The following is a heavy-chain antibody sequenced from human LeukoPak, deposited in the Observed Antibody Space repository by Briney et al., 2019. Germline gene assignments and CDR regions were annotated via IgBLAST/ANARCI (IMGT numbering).Heavy chain of an antibody. CDR1: GGTFGSYA. Sequence: SVKVSCKASGGTFGSYAISWVRQAPGQGLEWMGGIIPIFGTANYAQKFQGRVTITADESTSTAYMELSSLRSEDTAVYYCARDPSTVTTSDAFDIWGQGTMVTVSS. J-gene: IGHJ3*02. CDR3: ARDPSTVTTSDAFDI. D-gene: IGHD4-17*01. V-gene: IGHV1-69*13. CDR2: IIPIFGTA.